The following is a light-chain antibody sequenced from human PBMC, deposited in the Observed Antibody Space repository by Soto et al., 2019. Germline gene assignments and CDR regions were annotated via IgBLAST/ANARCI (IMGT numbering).Light chain of an antibody. J-gene: IGKJ1*01. CDR3: QQRSNWPPRT. V-gene: IGKV3-11*01. CDR1: QSISKN. Sequence: EIVLTQSPGTLSLSPGERATLSCRASQSISKNLAWYQQKPGQAPRLLIYDASNRATGIPARFSGSGSGTDFTLTISSLEPEDFAVYYCQQRSNWPPRTFGQGTKVDIK. CDR2: DAS.